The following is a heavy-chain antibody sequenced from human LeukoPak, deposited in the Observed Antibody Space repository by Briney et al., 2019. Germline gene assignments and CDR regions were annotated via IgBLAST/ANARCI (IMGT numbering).Heavy chain of an antibody. CDR2: ISSSGSTI. Sequence: PGGSLRLSCAASRFTFSSYGMHWVRQAPGKGLEWVSYISSSGSTIYYADSVKGRFTISRDNAKNSLYLQMNSLRAEDTAVYYCARDHADYGDYAQSGVYYYYYMDVWGKGTTVTISS. CDR3: ARDHADYGDYAQSGVYYYYYMDV. D-gene: IGHD4-17*01. J-gene: IGHJ6*03. CDR1: RFTFSSYG. V-gene: IGHV3-48*04.